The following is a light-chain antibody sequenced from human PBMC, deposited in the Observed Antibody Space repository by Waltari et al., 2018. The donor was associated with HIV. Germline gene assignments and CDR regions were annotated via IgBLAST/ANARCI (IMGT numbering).Light chain of an antibody. V-gene: IGLV2-11*01. CDR3: CSYAGSYTFVV. CDR1: SRDVGGYNY. J-gene: IGLJ2*01. CDR2: DVS. Sequence: QSALTQPRSVSGSPGQSVTISCPGTSRDVGGYNYVSWYQQCPGKAPKLMIYDVSKRPSGVPDRFSGSKSGNTASLTISGLQAEDEADYYCCSYAGSYTFVVFGGGTKLTVL.